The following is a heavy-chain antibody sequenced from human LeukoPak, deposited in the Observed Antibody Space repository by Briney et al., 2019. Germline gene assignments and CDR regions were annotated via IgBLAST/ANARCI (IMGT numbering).Heavy chain of an antibody. D-gene: IGHD6-19*01. CDR2: INHSGST. CDR1: GGSLSGFY. J-gene: IGHJ4*02. Sequence: SETLSLTCGVYGGSLSGFYWSWIRQPPGKGLEWIGEINHSGSTNYNPSLKSRVTISVDTSKNQFSLKLSSVTAADTAVYYCARGIVNTAVPGTFCYWGQGTLVTVSS. CDR3: ARGIVNTAVPGTFCY. V-gene: IGHV4-34*01.